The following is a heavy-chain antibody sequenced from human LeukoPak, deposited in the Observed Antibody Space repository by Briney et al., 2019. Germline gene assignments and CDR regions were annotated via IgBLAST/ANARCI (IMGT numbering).Heavy chain of an antibody. CDR1: GYTFTSNY. V-gene: IGHV1-46*01. Sequence: ASVKVSCKAPGYTFTSNYIHWVRQAPGQGLEWTGMIYPRDGSTSYAQKFQGRVTVTRDTSTSTVHMELGGLRSEDTAVYYCARDQEGFDYWGQGTLVTVSS. J-gene: IGHJ4*02. CDR2: IYPRDGST. CDR3: ARDQEGFDY.